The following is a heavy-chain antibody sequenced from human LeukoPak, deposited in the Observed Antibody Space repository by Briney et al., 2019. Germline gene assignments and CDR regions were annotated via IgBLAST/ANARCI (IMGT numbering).Heavy chain of an antibody. CDR2: VHYSGTT. CDR3: ARGGASSKFFDY. J-gene: IGHJ4*02. Sequence: KSSETLSLTCTVSGGSIRTDYWSWIRQPPGKGLEWIAFVHYSGTTNYNPSLKSRVTISVDTSKSQFSLKLSSVTAADTAVYYCARGGASSKFFDYWGQGALVTVSS. D-gene: IGHD6-6*01. CDR1: GGSIRTDY. V-gene: IGHV4-59*01.